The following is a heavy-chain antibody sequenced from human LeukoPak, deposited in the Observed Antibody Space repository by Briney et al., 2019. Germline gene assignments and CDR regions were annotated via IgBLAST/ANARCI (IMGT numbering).Heavy chain of an antibody. CDR3: AGWDYYYMDV. CDR1: KFTFSTYW. V-gene: IGHV3-74*01. D-gene: IGHD6-19*01. J-gene: IGHJ6*03. Sequence: GGSLRLSCVASKFTFSTYWMHWVRQAPGKGLVWVSRINAGGTSTTFADSVKGRFTISRDSAKKTLYLQMNSLRAEDTAVYYCAGWDYYYMDVWGKGTTVTVSS. CDR2: INAGGTST.